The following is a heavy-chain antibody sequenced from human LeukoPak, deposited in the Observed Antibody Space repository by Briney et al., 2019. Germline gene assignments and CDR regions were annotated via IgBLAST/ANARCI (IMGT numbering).Heavy chain of an antibody. CDR1: GFTFSSYW. Sequence: GSLRLSCAASGFTFSSYWILWVRQAPGKGLVWVSRINSDGSSTTYADSVKGRFTISRDNAKNTVYLQMNSLRAEDTALYYCARVGETNLWFGESLGGAFDIWGQGTMVTVSS. J-gene: IGHJ3*02. D-gene: IGHD3-10*01. V-gene: IGHV3-74*01. CDR3: ARVGETNLWFGESLGGAFDI. CDR2: INSDGSST.